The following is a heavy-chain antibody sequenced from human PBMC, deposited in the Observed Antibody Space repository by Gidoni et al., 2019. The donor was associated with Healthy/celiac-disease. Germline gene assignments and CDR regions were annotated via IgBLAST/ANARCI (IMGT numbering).Heavy chain of an antibody. V-gene: IGHV4-38-2*01. CDR2: IYHSGST. CDR3: ASSCSGYYLLDY. CDR1: GYSISSGYY. D-gene: IGHD3-22*01. Sequence: QVQLQESGPGLVKPSETLSLTCAVPGYSISSGYYWGWIRQPPGKGLEWIGSIYHSGSTYYNPSLKSRVTISVDTSKNQFSLKLSSVTAADTAVYYCASSCSGYYLLDYWGQGTLVTVSS. J-gene: IGHJ4*02.